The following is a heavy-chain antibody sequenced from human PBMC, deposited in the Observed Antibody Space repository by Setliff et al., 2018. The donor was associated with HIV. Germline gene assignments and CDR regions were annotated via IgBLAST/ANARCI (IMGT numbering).Heavy chain of an antibody. Sequence: SETLSLTCIVSRGSISSTSHYWGWVRQSPGRRLEWIGSIYYSGRTYYNPSLKSRVTISVDTCRNQFYLDLRSVTAADTAVYYCARPQLGWGGSHFDIWGQGNLVTVSS. D-gene: IGHD1-1*01. J-gene: IGHJ4*02. CDR3: ARPQLGWGGSHFDI. V-gene: IGHV4-39*01. CDR2: IYYSGRT. CDR1: RGSISSTSHY.